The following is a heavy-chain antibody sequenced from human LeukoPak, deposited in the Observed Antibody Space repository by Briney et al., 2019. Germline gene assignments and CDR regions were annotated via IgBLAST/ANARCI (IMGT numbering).Heavy chain of an antibody. V-gene: IGHV4-34*01. D-gene: IGHD5-18*01. CDR3: ARQRRGYSYGSPVYYYYYGMDV. J-gene: IGHJ6*02. CDR1: GGSFSGYY. CDR2: INHSGGT. Sequence: SETLSLTCAVYGGSFSGYYWSWIRQPPGKGLEWIGEINHSGGTNYNPSLKSRVTISVDTSKNQFSLKLSSVTAADTAVYYCARQRRGYSYGSPVYYYYYGMDVWGQGTTVTVSS.